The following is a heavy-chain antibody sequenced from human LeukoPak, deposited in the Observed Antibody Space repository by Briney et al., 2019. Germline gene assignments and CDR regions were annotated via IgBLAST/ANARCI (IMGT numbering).Heavy chain of an antibody. Sequence: GMSLRLSCAAYGVTFDDYAMHWVRQAPGKGLEWVSGISWNSGSIGYADSVKGRFTISRDNAKNSLYLQMNSLRAEDAALYYCAKDMGGSYFYYYGMDVWGQGTTVTVSS. CDR3: AKDMGGSYFYYYGMDV. CDR2: ISWNSGSI. V-gene: IGHV3-9*01. CDR1: GVTFDDYA. J-gene: IGHJ6*02. D-gene: IGHD1-26*01.